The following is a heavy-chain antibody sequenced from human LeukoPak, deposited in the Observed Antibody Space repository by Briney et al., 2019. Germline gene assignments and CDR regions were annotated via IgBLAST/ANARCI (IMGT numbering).Heavy chain of an antibody. V-gene: IGHV3-23*01. CDR2: ITGSGGST. D-gene: IGHD1-20*01. CDR3: AKVGIGVTGPPGF. J-gene: IGHJ4*02. Sequence: GGSLRLSCAASGFTFSSYAMIWVRQAPGKGLEWVSAITGSGGSTYCADSVKGRFTISRDNSKNTLYLQMNSLRAEDTAIYYCAKVGIGVTGPPGFWGQGTLVTVSP. CDR1: GFTFSSYA.